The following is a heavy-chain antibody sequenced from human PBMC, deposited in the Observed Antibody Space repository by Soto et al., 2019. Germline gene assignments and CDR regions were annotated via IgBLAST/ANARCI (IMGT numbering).Heavy chain of an antibody. Sequence: SVKVSCKASGGTFSSYTISWVRQAPGQGLEWMGRIIPILGIANYAQKFQGRVTITADKSTSTAYMELSSLRSEDTAVYYCARAQPFGTNAMTYFDDWGQGTLVTVAS. CDR1: GGTFSSYT. CDR3: ARAQPFGTNAMTYFDD. CDR2: IIPILGIA. V-gene: IGHV1-69*02. J-gene: IGHJ4*02. D-gene: IGHD3-10*01.